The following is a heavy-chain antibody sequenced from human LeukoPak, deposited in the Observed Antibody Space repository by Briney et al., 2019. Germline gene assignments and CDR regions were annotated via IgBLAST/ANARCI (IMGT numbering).Heavy chain of an antibody. CDR2: IKQDETEK. CDR3: AKGGPDYFYYLGMDV. D-gene: IGHD2-2*01. CDR1: GFTFRSFW. Sequence: GGSLRLSCAASGFTFRSFWMSWVRQAPEKGLEWVANIKQDETEKYYVDSVKGRFIISRDNARNSLYLQMNSLRVEDTAVYYCAKGGPDYFYYLGMDVWGQGTTVTVSS. J-gene: IGHJ6*02. V-gene: IGHV3-7*01.